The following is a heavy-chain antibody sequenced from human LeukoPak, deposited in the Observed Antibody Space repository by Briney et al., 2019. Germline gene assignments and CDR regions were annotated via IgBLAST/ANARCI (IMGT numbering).Heavy chain of an antibody. D-gene: IGHD3-3*01. V-gene: IGHV3-48*04. Sequence: GGSLRLSCAASGFTFSSYGMTWVRQAPGKGLEWVSYISSSSSTIYYADSVKGRFTISRDNAKNSLYLQMNSLRAEDTAVYYCARFGIERRITIFGVVIIWNWFDPWGQGTLVTVSS. CDR2: ISSSSSTI. CDR3: ARFGIERRITIFGVVIIWNWFDP. J-gene: IGHJ5*02. CDR1: GFTFSSYG.